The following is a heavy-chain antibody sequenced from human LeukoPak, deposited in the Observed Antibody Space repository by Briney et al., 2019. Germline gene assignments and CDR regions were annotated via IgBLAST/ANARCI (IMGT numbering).Heavy chain of an antibody. Sequence: SETLSLTCTVSVGSIISAGYYWSWIRQHPGKGLEWIGYIYYSGSSYYNPSLKSRVTISADTSKNQFSLKLSSVTAADTAIYYCAKTLYYHDSSGYPSPGFYFAYWGQGTLVTVSS. D-gene: IGHD3-22*01. CDR1: VGSIISAGYY. CDR3: AKTLYYHDSSGYPSPGFYFAY. V-gene: IGHV4-31*03. CDR2: IYYSGSS. J-gene: IGHJ4*02.